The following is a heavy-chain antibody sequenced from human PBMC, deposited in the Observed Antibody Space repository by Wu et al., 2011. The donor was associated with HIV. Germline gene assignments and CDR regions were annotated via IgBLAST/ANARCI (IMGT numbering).Heavy chain of an antibody. CDR3: ARDRSDYLDSGGHDAFDV. J-gene: IGHJ3*01. Sequence: VYKANTNYGQKVQGRVTMTTDISTTTVYMELRNLRSADTAVYYCARDRSDYLDSGGHDAFDVWGQGTMLTVSS. V-gene: IGHV1-18*01. D-gene: IGHD2-15*01. CDR2: VYKANT.